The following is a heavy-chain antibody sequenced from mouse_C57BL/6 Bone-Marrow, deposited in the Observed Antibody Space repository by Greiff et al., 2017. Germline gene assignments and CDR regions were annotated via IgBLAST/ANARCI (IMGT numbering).Heavy chain of an antibody. V-gene: IGHV1-19*01. D-gene: IGHD1-1*01. CDR2: INPYNGGT. CDR3: ARSHYYYGSSYRY. Sequence: VQLQQSGPVLVKPGASVKMSCKASGYTFPDYYMNWVKQSHGKSLEWIGVINPYNGGTSYNQKFKGKATLTVDKSSSTAYMELNSLTSEDSAVYYCARSHYYYGSSYRYWGQGTTLTVSS. CDR1: GYTFPDYY. J-gene: IGHJ2*01.